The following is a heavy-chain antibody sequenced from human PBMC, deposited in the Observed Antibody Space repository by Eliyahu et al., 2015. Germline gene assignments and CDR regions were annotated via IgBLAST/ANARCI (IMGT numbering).Heavy chain of an antibody. CDR2: IYYSGST. J-gene: IGHJ3*02. D-gene: IGHD3-3*01. V-gene: IGHV4-39*01. Sequence: QLQLQESXPGLVKPSETLSLTCTVSGGSISXSRYYWGWIRQPPGKGLEWIGSIYYSGSTYYNPSLKSRVTISVDTSKNQFSLKLSSVTAADTAVYYCASPLPAYDFWSGYPFEAFDIWGQGTMVTVSS. CDR1: GGSISXSRYY. CDR3: ASPLPAYDFWSGYPFEAFDI.